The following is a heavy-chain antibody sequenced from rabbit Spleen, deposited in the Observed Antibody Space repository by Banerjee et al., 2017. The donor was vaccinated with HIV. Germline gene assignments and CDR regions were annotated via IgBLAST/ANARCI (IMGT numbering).Heavy chain of an antibody. CDR1: GFSFSSSDY. Sequence: QQLEESGGDLVKPGASLTLTCTASGFSFSSSDYMCWVRQAPGKGLEWMSCIAGGSGGFTYSASWAKGRFTISKTSSTTVTLQMTSLTAADTATYFCARDTGSSFSSYGMDLWGPGHPGHRL. CDR3: ARDTGSSFSSYGMDL. V-gene: IGHV1S40*01. CDR2: IAGGSGGFT. J-gene: IGHJ6*01. D-gene: IGHD8-1*01.